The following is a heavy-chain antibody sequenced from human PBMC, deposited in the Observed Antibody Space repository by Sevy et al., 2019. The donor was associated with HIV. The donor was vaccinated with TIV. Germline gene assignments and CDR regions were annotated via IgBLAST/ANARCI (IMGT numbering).Heavy chain of an antibody. Sequence: GGSLRLSCAASGFTFSSYAMSWVRQAPGKGLEWVSAISGSGGSTYYADSVKGRFTISRDNSKNTLYLQMNSLRAEDTALYYCANRLGYCTNGVCYLDYWGQGTLVTVSS. CDR1: GFTFSSYA. CDR2: ISGSGGST. J-gene: IGHJ4*02. V-gene: IGHV3-23*01. CDR3: ANRLGYCTNGVCYLDY. D-gene: IGHD2-8*01.